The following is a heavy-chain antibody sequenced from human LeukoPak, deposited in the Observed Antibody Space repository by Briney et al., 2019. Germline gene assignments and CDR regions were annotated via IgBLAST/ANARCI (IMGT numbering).Heavy chain of an antibody. CDR2: IYYSGSA. V-gene: IGHV4-59*08. Sequence: SETLSLTCTDSGGSIGSYYWNWIRQPPGKGLEWIGYIYYSGSANYNPSLKSRVTMSVDTSKNQFSLKLSSVTAADTAVYYCARLGSRAHYFYGMDVWGQGTTVTVSS. D-gene: IGHD2-15*01. J-gene: IGHJ6*02. CDR1: GGSIGSYY. CDR3: ARLGSRAHYFYGMDV.